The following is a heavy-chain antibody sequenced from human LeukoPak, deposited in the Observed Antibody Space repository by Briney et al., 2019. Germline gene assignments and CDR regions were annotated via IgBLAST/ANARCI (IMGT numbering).Heavy chain of an antibody. CDR1: GGSISSSSYY. Sequence: SETLSLTCTVSGGSISSSSYYWGWIRQPPWKGLECIGSMSYSGNTYYNPSLKSRVTISVDTSKNQFSLKLSSVTAADTAVYYCVRRKGGYSYYYYYMDVWGKGTTVTVSS. J-gene: IGHJ6*03. V-gene: IGHV4-39*01. CDR3: VRRKGGYSYYYYYMDV. D-gene: IGHD4-23*01. CDR2: MSYSGNT.